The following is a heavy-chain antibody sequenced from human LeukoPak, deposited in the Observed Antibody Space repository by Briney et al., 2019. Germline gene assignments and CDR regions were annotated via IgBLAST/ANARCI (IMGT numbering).Heavy chain of an antibody. J-gene: IGHJ4*02. CDR2: FYASGTT. CDR3: ARAGGWGYYFDY. D-gene: IGHD7-27*01. Sequence: SETLSLICTVSGGSIVSHYWNWIRQPAGRGLEWIGRFYASGTTNTSPSLKSRVTMSVDTSKNQFSLTLSSVTAADTAVYYCARAGGWGYYFDYWGQGTLVTVSS. V-gene: IGHV4-4*07. CDR1: GGSIVSHY.